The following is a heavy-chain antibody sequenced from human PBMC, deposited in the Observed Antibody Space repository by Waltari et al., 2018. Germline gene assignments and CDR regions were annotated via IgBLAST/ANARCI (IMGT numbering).Heavy chain of an antibody. V-gene: IGHV3-7*03. D-gene: IGHD3-10*01. CDR3: ARGDGSGMAY. J-gene: IGHJ4*02. CDR1: GFTFSSYW. CDR2: IKQGGSEK. Sequence: EVQVVESGGGLVQPGGSLRLSCAATGFTFSSYWMSWVRQAPGKGLEWVANIKQGGSEKYYVDSVKGRFTISRDNAKNSLYLQMSSLRAEDTAVYYCARGDGSGMAYWGQGTLVTVSS.